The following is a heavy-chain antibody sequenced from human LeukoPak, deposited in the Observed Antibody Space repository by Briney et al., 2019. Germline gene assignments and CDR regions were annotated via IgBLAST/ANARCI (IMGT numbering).Heavy chain of an antibody. D-gene: IGHD7-27*01. CDR1: GGSVSDYY. Sequence: SSTLSLTCAISGGSVSDYYWSWLRPSPGKGLEWIVYNYHTGSTSYSPSLKSRVTISADTSQNPVSLKLSSVTSADTAVYYCASRKLGNDCWGQGTLVTVSS. CDR3: ASRKLGNDC. V-gene: IGHV4-59*02. CDR2: NYHTGST. J-gene: IGHJ4*02.